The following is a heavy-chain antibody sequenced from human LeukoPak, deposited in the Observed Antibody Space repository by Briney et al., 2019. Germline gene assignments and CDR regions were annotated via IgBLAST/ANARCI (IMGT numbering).Heavy chain of an antibody. Sequence: GGSLRLSCAASGFTFSSYAMSWVRQAPGKGLEWVSAISGSGGSTYYADSVKGRFTISRDNSKNTLYLQMNSLRAEDTAVYYCAKDRERVFSSSWYDYWGQGTLVTVSS. CDR1: GFTFSSYA. V-gene: IGHV3-23*01. CDR3: AKDRERVFSSSWYDY. J-gene: IGHJ4*02. D-gene: IGHD6-13*01. CDR2: ISGSGGST.